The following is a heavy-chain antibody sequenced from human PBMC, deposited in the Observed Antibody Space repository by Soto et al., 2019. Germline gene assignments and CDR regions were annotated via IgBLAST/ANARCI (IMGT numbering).Heavy chain of an antibody. D-gene: IGHD3-16*02. Sequence: PSETLSLTCAVYGGSFSGYYWSWIRQPPGKGLEWIGEINHSGSTNYNPSLKSRVTISVDTSKNQFSLKLSSVTAADTAVYYCARGGLPPSDYIWGSYRSQYFDYWGQGTLVTVSS. V-gene: IGHV4-34*01. CDR3: ARGGLPPSDYIWGSYRSQYFDY. CDR1: GGSFSGYY. J-gene: IGHJ4*02. CDR2: INHSGST.